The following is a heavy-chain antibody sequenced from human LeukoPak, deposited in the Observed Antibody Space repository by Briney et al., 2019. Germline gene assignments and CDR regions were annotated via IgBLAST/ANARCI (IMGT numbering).Heavy chain of an antibody. CDR2: IKQDGSEK. D-gene: IGHD5-18*01. Sequence: GGSLRLSCAASGFTFSSYWMSWVRQGPGKGLEWVANIKQDGSEKYYVDSVKGRFTISRDNAKNTVYLQMNSLRAEDTAVYYCASYVDTVRYDAFDIWGQGTMVTVSS. J-gene: IGHJ3*02. CDR1: GFTFSSYW. CDR3: ASYVDTVRYDAFDI. V-gene: IGHV3-7*01.